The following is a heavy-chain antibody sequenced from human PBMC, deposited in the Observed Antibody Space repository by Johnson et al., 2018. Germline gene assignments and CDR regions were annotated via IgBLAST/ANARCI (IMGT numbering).Heavy chain of an antibody. CDR3: ARAPEGYSYGYDYYYYYYMDV. Sequence: QVQLVESGGGVVQXERSLRLXCAASGFTFSSYGMHWVRQAPGKGLEWVAIIWYDGSNKYYADSVKGRFTISRDNSKNSLYLQMNSRRAEDPAVYYCARAPEGYSYGYDYYYYYYMDVWGKGTTVTVSS. D-gene: IGHD5-18*01. J-gene: IGHJ6*03. CDR1: GFTFSSYG. V-gene: IGHV3-33*08. CDR2: IWYDGSNK.